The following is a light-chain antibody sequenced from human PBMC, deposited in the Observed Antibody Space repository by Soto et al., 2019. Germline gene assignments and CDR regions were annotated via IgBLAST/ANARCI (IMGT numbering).Light chain of an antibody. V-gene: IGKV3-15*01. Sequence: EIVMTQSPATLSVSPGERATLSCRASQSVSSNVAWYQQIPGQTPRLLIYGASTRATGIPVRFSGSGSGTEFTLIISSLQSEDSAVYYCQQYNSWLWTFGQGTKVDIK. CDR1: QSVSSN. CDR2: GAS. J-gene: IGKJ1*01. CDR3: QQYNSWLWT.